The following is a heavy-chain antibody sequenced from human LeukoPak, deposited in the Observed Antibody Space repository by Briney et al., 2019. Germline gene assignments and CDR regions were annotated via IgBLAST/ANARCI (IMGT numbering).Heavy chain of an antibody. J-gene: IGHJ4*02. CDR3: GAAYSGSSPFDY. V-gene: IGHV3-21*01. Sequence: KAGGSLRLSCAASGFTFSTYNMNWVRQAPGKGLEWVSSISTGGSYIYYADSVKGRFTMSRDNAKNSLFLQMNSLRAEDTAVYYCGAAYSGSSPFDYWGQGTLVTVSS. D-gene: IGHD1-26*01. CDR1: GFTFSTYN. CDR2: ISTGGSYI.